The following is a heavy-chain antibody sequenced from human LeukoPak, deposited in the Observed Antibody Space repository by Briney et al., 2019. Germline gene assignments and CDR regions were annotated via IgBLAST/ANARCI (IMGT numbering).Heavy chain of an antibody. V-gene: IGHV5-51*01. CDR3: ARPSGGIVVYFDY. Sequence: GGALQISFQGSGYRFTSYWIGWVRPMPGKGLEWMGIIYPGDSDTRYSPSFQGQVTISADKSISTAYLQWSSLKASDTAMYYCARPSGGIVVYFDYWGQGTLVTVSS. CDR1: GYRFTSYW. J-gene: IGHJ4*02. CDR2: IYPGDSDT. D-gene: IGHD2-21*01.